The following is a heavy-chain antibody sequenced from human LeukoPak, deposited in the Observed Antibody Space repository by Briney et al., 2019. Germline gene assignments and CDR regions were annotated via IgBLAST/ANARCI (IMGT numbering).Heavy chain of an antibody. D-gene: IGHD1-26*01. J-gene: IGHJ4*02. Sequence: PGGSLRLSCAASGFTFSSHAMGWVRQAPGKGLEWVSAISASAGSTYFADSVKGRFTISRDNSKNTLYLQMNTLRAEDTAVYYCAKTPGIYCFDYWGQGTLVTVSS. CDR2: ISASAGST. CDR1: GFTFSSHA. CDR3: AKTPGIYCFDY. V-gene: IGHV3-23*01.